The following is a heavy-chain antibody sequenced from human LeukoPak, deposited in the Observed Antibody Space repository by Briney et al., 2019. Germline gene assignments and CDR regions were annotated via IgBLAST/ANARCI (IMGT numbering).Heavy chain of an antibody. D-gene: IGHD2-2*03. CDR2: INPNSGGT. Sequence: GASVKVSCKASGYTFTGYYMHWVRQAPGQGLEWMGWINPNSGGTNYAQKFQSRVTMTRDTSISTAYMELSRLRSDDTAVYYCARDYDLDIVVVPAALDYWGQGTLVTVSS. V-gene: IGHV1-2*02. CDR1: GYTFTGYY. CDR3: ARDYDLDIVVVPAALDY. J-gene: IGHJ4*02.